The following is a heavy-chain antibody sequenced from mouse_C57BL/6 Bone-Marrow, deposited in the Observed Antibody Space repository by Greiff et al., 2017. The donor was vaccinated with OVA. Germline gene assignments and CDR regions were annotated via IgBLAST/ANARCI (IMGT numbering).Heavy chain of an antibody. V-gene: IGHV5-6*02. Sequence: EVMLVESGGDLVKPGGSLKLSCAASGFTFSSYGMSWVRQTPDKRLEWVATISSGGSYTYYPDSVKGRFTISRDNAKNTLYLQMSSLKSEDTAMYYSASAYDYDMDYWGQGTSVTVSS. J-gene: IGHJ4*01. D-gene: IGHD2-4*01. CDR1: GFTFSSYG. CDR2: ISSGGSYT. CDR3: ASAYDYDMDY.